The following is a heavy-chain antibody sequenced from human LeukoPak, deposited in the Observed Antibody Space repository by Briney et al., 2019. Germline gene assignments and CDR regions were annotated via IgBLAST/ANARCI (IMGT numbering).Heavy chain of an antibody. CDR3: ARDSGYSSSWYSWYFQH. CDR2: IYYSGST. CDR1: GGSISSYY. V-gene: IGHV4-59*01. D-gene: IGHD6-13*01. J-gene: IGHJ1*01. Sequence: SETLSLTCTVSGGSISSYYWSWIRQPPGKGLEWIGYIYYSGSTNYNPSLKSRVTISVDTSKNQFSLKLSSVTAADTAVYYCARDSGYSSSWYSWYFQHWGQGTLVTVSS.